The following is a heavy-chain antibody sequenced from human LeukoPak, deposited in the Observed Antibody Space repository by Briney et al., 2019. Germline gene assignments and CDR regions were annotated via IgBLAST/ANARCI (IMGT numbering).Heavy chain of an antibody. CDR1: GFTFSNYA. CDR2: ISGTGGST. J-gene: IGHJ4*02. V-gene: IGHV3-23*01. Sequence: GGSLRLSCAASGFTFSNYAMSWVRQAPGKGLEWVAGISGTGGSTHYADSVKARFTISRDNSKNTLWLQMNSLRAEDTAVYYCAKGSHFDYWGQGTLVTVSS. CDR3: AKGSHFDY.